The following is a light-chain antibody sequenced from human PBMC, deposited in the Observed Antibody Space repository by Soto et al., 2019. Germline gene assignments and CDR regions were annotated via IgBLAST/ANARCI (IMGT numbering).Light chain of an antibody. V-gene: IGKV1-5*03. CDR1: QSISVW. CDR2: KAS. CDR3: QHYNSYSWT. J-gene: IGKJ1*01. Sequence: DIPMTQSPSTLSASVGDRVTITCRASQSISVWLAWYQQKPGKAPNLLIYKASILQSGVPSRFSGSGSGTEFTLTISVLQPDDFATYYCQHYNSYSWTFGQGTKVEIK.